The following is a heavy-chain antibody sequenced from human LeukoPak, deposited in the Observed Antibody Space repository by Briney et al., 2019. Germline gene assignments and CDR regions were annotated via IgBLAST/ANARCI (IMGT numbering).Heavy chain of an antibody. Sequence: GGSLRLSCEVSGLTFSDYPMHWVRQAPGKGLESVSAISQNGDNIYYAYSVKGRFTISRDNSKNTLYLQMGSLRPEDMAVYYCAREAPAGNYDYWGQGTLITVSS. CDR1: GLTFSDYP. CDR2: ISQNGDNI. V-gene: IGHV3-64*01. CDR3: AREAPAGNYDY. D-gene: IGHD5-24*01. J-gene: IGHJ4*02.